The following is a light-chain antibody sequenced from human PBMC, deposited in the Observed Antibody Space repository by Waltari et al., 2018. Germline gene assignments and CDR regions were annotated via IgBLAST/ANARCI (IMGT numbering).Light chain of an antibody. CDR2: DVS. CDR3: SSYTSSSTLV. V-gene: IGLV2-14*03. J-gene: IGLJ3*02. Sequence: QSALPQPASVSGSPGQSITISCTGTSSDVGGYHYVSWYQHHPGKAPKLMIYDVSTRPSGVSNRFSGSKSGNTASLTISGLQAEDEADYYCSSYTSSSTLVFGGGTKLTVL. CDR1: SSDVGGYHY.